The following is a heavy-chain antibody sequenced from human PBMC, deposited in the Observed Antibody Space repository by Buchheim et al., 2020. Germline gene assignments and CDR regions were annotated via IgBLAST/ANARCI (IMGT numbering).Heavy chain of an antibody. Sequence: QVQLVQSGAEVKKPGSSVKVSCKASGGTFSSYAISWVRQAPGQGLEWMVGIIPIFGTANYAQKFQGIVTITADESTSTAYMELSSLRSEDTAVYYCARATKDIVVVPAASYYYYYMDVWGKGT. CDR2: IIPIFGTA. CDR1: GGTFSSYA. CDR3: ARATKDIVVVPAASYYYYYMDV. D-gene: IGHD2-2*01. V-gene: IGHV1-69*01. J-gene: IGHJ6*03.